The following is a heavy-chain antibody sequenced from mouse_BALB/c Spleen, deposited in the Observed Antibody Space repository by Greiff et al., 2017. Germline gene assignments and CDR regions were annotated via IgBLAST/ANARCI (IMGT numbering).Heavy chain of an antibody. D-gene: IGHD3-1*01. V-gene: IGHV14-3*02. J-gene: IGHJ3*01. Sequence: EVQLQQSGAELVKPGASVKLSCTASGFNIKDTYMHWVKQRPEQGLEWIGRIDPANGNTKYDPKFQGKATITADTSSNTAYLQLSSLTSEDTAVYYCARFSSGYPWFAYWGQGTLVTVSA. CDR2: IDPANGNT. CDR1: GFNIKDTY. CDR3: ARFSSGYPWFAY.